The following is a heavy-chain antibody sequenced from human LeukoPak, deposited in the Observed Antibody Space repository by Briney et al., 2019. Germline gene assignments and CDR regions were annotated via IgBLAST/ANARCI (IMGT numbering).Heavy chain of an antibody. CDR3: ARASGSGSYWGWFDP. V-gene: IGHV4-34*01. CDR1: GGSFSGYY. J-gene: IGHJ5*02. D-gene: IGHD3-10*01. CDR2: INHSGST. Sequence: SETLSLTCAVYGGSFSGYYWSWIRQPPGKGLEWIGEINHSGSTNYNPSLKSRVTISVDTSKNQFSLKLSSVTAVDTAVYYCARASGSGSYWGWFDPWGQGTLVTVSS.